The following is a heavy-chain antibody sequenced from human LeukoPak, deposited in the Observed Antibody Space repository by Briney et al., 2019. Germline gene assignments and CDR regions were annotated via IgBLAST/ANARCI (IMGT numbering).Heavy chain of an antibody. CDR1: GGSISSHY. J-gene: IGHJ4*02. CDR2: IYYSGST. V-gene: IGHV4-59*11. D-gene: IGHD6-13*01. CDR3: ARESGDSSWDY. Sequence: SETLSLTCTVSGGSISSHYWSWIRQPPGKGLEWIGYIYYSGSTNYNPSLKSRVTISVDTSKNQFSLKLSSVTAADTAVYYCARESGDSSWDYWGQGTLVTVSS.